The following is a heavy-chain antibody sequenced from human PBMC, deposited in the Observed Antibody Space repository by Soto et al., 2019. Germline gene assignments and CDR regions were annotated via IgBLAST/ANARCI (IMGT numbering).Heavy chain of an antibody. Sequence: LGGSLRLSCAASGFTFSSYGMHWVRQAPGKGLEWVAVIWYDGSNKYYADSVKGRFTISRDNSKNTLYLQMNSLRAEDTAVYYCDRPGAHSNSYYYGMDVWGQGTTVTVSS. J-gene: IGHJ6*02. CDR3: DRPGAHSNSYYYGMDV. CDR2: IWYDGSNK. D-gene: IGHD4-4*01. V-gene: IGHV3-33*01. CDR1: GFTFSSYG.